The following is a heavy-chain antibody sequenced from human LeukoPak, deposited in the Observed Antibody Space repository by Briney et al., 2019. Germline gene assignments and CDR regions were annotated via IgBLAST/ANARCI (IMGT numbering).Heavy chain of an antibody. Sequence: SETLSLTCTVSGGSISSYYWSWIRQPPGKGLEWIGYIYHNGSTNYNPSLKSRVTISVDTSKNQFSLKLSSVTAADTAVYYCASSYYDSSGGPFDYWGQGTLVTVSS. CDR3: ASSYYDSSGGPFDY. CDR2: IYHNGST. CDR1: GGSISSYY. V-gene: IGHV4-59*01. D-gene: IGHD3-22*01. J-gene: IGHJ4*02.